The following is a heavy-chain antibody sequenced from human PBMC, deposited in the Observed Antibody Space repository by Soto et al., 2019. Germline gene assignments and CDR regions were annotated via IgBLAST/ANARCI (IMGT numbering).Heavy chain of an antibody. J-gene: IGHJ5*02. CDR1: GGSFSGYY. V-gene: IGHV4-34*01. D-gene: IGHD3-10*01. CDR3: ALWVRGVIYNWFDP. CDR2: INHSGST. Sequence: PSETLSLTCAVYGGSFSGYYWSWIRQPPGKGLEWIGEINHSGSTNYNPSLKSRVTISVDTSKNQFSLKLSSVTAADTAVYYCALWVRGVIYNWFDPWGQGTLVTVS.